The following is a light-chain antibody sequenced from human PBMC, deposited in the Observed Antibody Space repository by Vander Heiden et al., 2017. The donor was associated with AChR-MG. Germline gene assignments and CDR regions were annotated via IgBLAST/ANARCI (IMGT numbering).Light chain of an antibody. J-gene: IGLJ1*01. CDR2: YSS. V-gene: IGLV3-21*02. CDR3: QVWDGSSAHSV. Sequence: SYVLTQAPSVSVAPGQTARITCGGNNIGSKHVHWYQQRPGQAPVLVVFYSSRRPSGIPERFSGSNSGNTATLTISRVEAGDEADYYCQVWDGSSAHSVFGTATKVTVL. CDR1: NIGSKH.